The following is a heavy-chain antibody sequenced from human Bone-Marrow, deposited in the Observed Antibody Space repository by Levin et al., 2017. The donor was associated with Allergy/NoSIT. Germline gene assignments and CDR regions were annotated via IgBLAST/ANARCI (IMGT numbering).Heavy chain of an antibody. V-gene: IGHV4-31*03. CDR1: GGSISSGGYY. D-gene: IGHD4-17*01. J-gene: IGHJ3*02. CDR2: IYYSGST. Sequence: SETLSLTCTVSGGSISSGGYYWSWIRQHPGKGLEWIGYIYYSGSTYYNPSLKSRVTISVDTSKNQFSLKLSSVTAADTAVYYCARGDPSGDYNDAFDIWGQGTMVTVSS. CDR3: ARGDPSGDYNDAFDI.